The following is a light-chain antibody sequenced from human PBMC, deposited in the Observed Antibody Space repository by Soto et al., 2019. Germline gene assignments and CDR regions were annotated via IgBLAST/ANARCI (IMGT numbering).Light chain of an antibody. J-gene: IGKJ4*01. CDR2: DAS. Sequence: EIVLTQSPVSLSLSPGGRATLSCRASQSVATFLAWYQQKPGQAPRLLIFDASTRAPGIPDRFNGSGSGKAFTLTIPSLEPEDFAVSYCQQRTNWPLTFCGGTKVEV. CDR1: QSVATF. V-gene: IGKV3-11*01. CDR3: QQRTNWPLT.